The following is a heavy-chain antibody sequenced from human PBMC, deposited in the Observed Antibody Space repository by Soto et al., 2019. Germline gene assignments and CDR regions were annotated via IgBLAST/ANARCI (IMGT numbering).Heavy chain of an antibody. V-gene: IGHV4-4*02. CDR3: AGSGWLGAFDI. J-gene: IGHJ3*02. CDR2: IYHSGST. CDR1: GGSISSSNW. Sequence: SETLSLTCAVSGGSISSSNWWSWVRQPPGKGLEWIGEIYHSGSTNYNPSLKSRVTISVDKSKNQFSLKLSSVTAADTAAYYCAGSGWLGAFDIWGQGTMVTVSS. D-gene: IGHD3-10*01.